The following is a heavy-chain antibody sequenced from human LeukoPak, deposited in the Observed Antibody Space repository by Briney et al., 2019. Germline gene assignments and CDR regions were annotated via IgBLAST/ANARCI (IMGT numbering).Heavy chain of an antibody. D-gene: IGHD5-24*01. CDR1: GFTFSNYS. CDR3: AKSGYNRFDY. V-gene: IGHV3-23*01. CDR2: ISGSGSGGST. J-gene: IGHJ4*02. Sequence: PGGSLRLSCAASGFTFSNYSMNWVRQAPGKGLEWVSNISGSGSGGSTYYADSVKGRFTISRDNSKNTLYLQMNSLRAEDTAVYYCAKSGYNRFDYWGQGTLVTVSS.